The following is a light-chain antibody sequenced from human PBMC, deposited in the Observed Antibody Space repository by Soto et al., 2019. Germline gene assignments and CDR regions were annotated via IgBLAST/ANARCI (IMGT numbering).Light chain of an antibody. J-gene: IGLJ1*01. V-gene: IGLV1-40*01. CDR3: QSYDSSLSGDV. CDR2: GNS. Sequence: SVLTQPPSVSGAPGQRVTISCTGSSSNIGAGYDVHWYQQLPGTAPKLLIYGNSNRPSGVPDRFSGSKSGTSASLAITGLQAGDEADYYCQSYDSSLSGDVFGTGTKVTVL. CDR1: SSNIGAGYD.